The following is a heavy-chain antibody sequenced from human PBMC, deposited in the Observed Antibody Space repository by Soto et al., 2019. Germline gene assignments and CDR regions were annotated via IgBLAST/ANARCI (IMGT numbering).Heavy chain of an antibody. CDR1: GGSFSGYY. D-gene: IGHD4-17*01. Sequence: PSETLSLTCDVYGGSFSGYYWTWIRQPPGKGLEWIGEINQSGSTNYNPSLKSRVTISVDTSKNQFSLKLSSVTAADTAVYYCARGGYGDYPLDYWGQGTLVTVSS. CDR3: ARGGYGDYPLDY. J-gene: IGHJ4*02. V-gene: IGHV4-34*01. CDR2: INQSGST.